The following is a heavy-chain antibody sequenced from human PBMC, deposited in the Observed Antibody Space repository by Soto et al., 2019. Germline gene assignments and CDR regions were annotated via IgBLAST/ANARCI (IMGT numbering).Heavy chain of an antibody. CDR3: AISGGQVIAAAGTGDPYYYYGMDV. CDR2: INPNSGGT. CDR1: GYTFTGYY. V-gene: IGHV1-2*02. J-gene: IGHJ6*02. D-gene: IGHD6-13*01. Sequence: GASVKVSFKASGYTFTGYYMHWVRQAPGQGLEWMGWINPNSGGTNYAQKFQGRVTMTRDTSISTAYMELSRLRSDDTAVYYCAISGGQVIAAAGTGDPYYYYGMDVWGQGTTVTVSS.